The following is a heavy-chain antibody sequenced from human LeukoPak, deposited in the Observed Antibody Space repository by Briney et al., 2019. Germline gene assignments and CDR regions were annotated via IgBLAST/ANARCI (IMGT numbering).Heavy chain of an antibody. J-gene: IGHJ4*02. V-gene: IGHV4-61*02. CDR3: ARDYYDSSGYYYSYYFDY. Sequence: PSQTLSLTCTVSGGSISSGSYYWSWIRQPAGKGLEWIRRIYTSGSTNYNPSLKSRVTISVDTSKNQFSLKLSSVTAADTAVYYCARDYYDSSGYYYSYYFDYWGQGTLVTVSS. CDR1: GGSISSGSYY. CDR2: IYTSGST. D-gene: IGHD3-22*01.